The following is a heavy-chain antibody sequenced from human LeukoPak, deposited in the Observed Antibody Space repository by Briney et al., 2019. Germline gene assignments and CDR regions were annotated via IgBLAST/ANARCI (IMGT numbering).Heavy chain of an antibody. CDR1: GGSIISNY. CDR3: ARLKFYDSTGYSPGYYMDV. V-gene: IGHV4-4*07. J-gene: IGHJ6*03. Sequence: PETLSLTCTVSGGSIISNYWSWIRQSAGTGLEWIGRIYGSGITDYNPSLKSRVTMSLDTSRKQFSLRLTSVTAADTAVYYCARLKFYDSTGYSPGYYMDVWGKGTTVSVFS. D-gene: IGHD3-22*01. CDR2: IYGSGIT.